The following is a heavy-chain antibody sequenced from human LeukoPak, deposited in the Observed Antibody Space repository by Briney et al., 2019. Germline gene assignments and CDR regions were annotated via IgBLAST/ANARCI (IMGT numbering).Heavy chain of an antibody. Sequence: GGSLRLSCAASGSAFSRTWIHWVRQAPGKGLVWVSHANNDASRTTYADSVRGRFTISRDNAKNTVSLQMNRLRAEDTAVYYCASDGAYAVAVWGQGTTVTVSS. D-gene: IGHD3-16*01. V-gene: IGHV3-74*01. CDR3: ASDGAYAVAV. CDR2: ANNDASRT. J-gene: IGHJ6*02. CDR1: GSAFSRTW.